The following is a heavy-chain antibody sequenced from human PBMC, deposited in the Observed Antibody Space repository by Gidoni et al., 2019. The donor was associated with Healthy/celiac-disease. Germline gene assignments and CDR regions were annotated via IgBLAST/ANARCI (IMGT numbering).Heavy chain of an antibody. D-gene: IGHD2-2*01. CDR2: IIPIFGTA. V-gene: IGHV1-69*01. Sequence: QVQLVQSGAEVKKPGSSVKVSCKASGGTFSSYAISWVRQAPGQGLEWMGGIIPIFGTANYAQKFQGRVTITADESMSTAYMELSSLRSEDTAVYYCARVIVVVPAAIGYYGMDVWGQGTTVTVSS. CDR3: ARVIVVVPAAIGYYGMDV. J-gene: IGHJ6*02. CDR1: GGTFSSYA.